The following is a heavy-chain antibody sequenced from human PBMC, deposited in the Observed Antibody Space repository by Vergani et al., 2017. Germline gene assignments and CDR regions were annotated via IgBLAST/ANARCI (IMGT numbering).Heavy chain of an antibody. D-gene: IGHD3-16*01. CDR2: ISGSGGST. CDR3: AKGEGGVRTGGAFDI. CDR1: GFTFSSYA. V-gene: IGHV3-23*01. Sequence: EVQLLESGGGLVQPGGSLRLSCAASGFTFSSYAMSWVRQAPGEGLEWVSAISGSGGSTYYADPVKGRFTISRDNSKNTLYLQMNSLRAEDTAVYYCAKGEGGVRTGGAFDIWGQGTMVTVSS. J-gene: IGHJ3*02.